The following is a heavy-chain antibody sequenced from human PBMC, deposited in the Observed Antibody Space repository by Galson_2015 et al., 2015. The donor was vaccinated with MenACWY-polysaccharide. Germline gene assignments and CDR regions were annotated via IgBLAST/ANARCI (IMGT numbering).Heavy chain of an antibody. CDR1: GFTFSSYG. V-gene: IGHV3-30*03. CDR3: ARGSEYYYGSGSYYKARGFDY. Sequence: SLRLSCAASGFTFSSYGMHWVRQAPGKGLEWVAVISYDGSNKYYADSVKGRFTISRDNSKNTLYLQMNSLRAEDTAVYYCARGSEYYYGSGSYYKARGFDYWGQGTLVTVSS. D-gene: IGHD3-10*01. J-gene: IGHJ4*02. CDR2: ISYDGSNK.